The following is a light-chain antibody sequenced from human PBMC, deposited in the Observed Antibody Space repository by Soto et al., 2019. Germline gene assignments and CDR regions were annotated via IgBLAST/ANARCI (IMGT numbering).Light chain of an antibody. CDR3: SSYAGSSTYV. V-gene: IGLV2-14*01. J-gene: IGLJ1*01. CDR2: EVS. Sequence: QSALTQPASVSGSPGQSITISCTGTSGDIGIYNYVSWYQQHPGRAPQLLIYEVSNRPAGVSNRFSGSKSGNTASLTISGLQAEDEAAYYCSSYAGSSTYVFGTGTKLTVL. CDR1: SGDIGIYNY.